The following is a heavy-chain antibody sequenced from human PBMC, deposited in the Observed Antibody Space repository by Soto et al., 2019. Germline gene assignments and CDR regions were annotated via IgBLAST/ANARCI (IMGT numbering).Heavy chain of an antibody. V-gene: IGHV1-18*04. J-gene: IGHJ5*02. Sequence: XSVKVSCQASGYTFASDGIIWVRQAHVQGLEWMGWISAYNGNTNYAQKLQGRVTMTTDTSTSTAYMELRSLRSDDTAVYYCARVRVTTDPPHWFDPWGQGTLVTVSS. CDR1: GYTFASDG. D-gene: IGHD3-10*01. CDR2: ISAYNGNT. CDR3: ARVRVTTDPPHWFDP.